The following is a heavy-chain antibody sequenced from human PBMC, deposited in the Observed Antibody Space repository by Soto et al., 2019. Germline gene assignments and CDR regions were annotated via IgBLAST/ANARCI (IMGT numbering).Heavy chain of an antibody. Sequence: LRLSCSASGFTFSSYAMHWVRQAPGKGLEYVSAISSNGGSTYYADSVKGRFTISRDNSKNTLYLQMSSLRAEDTAVYYCVKDSHGGYDFWSGYLRYYYGMDVWGQGTTVTVS. CDR3: VKDSHGGYDFWSGYLRYYYGMDV. D-gene: IGHD3-3*01. V-gene: IGHV3-64D*06. CDR1: GFTFSSYA. CDR2: ISSNGGST. J-gene: IGHJ6*02.